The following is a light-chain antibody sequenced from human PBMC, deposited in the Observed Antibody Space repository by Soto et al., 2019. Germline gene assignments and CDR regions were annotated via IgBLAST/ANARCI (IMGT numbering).Light chain of an antibody. CDR1: QSISSY. CDR2: AAS. CDR3: QQSYNTPYT. Sequence: DIQMTQSPSSLSASIGDRVTITCRASQSISSYLNWYQQKPGKAPKLLIYAASTLQSGVPSRFSGSGSGTDFTFTISSLQPEDFATYFCQQSYNTPYTFGQGTKLEIK. V-gene: IGKV1-39*01. J-gene: IGKJ2*01.